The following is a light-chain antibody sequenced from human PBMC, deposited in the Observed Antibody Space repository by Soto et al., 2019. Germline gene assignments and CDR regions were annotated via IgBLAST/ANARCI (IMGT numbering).Light chain of an antibody. CDR1: QSAGLSASNKNY. CDR3: QQYFSIPMFT. Sequence: DVVLTHSPDSLALTLAETATITCNTTQSAGLSASNKNYIAWYQRRPGQPLKLLFYWASTRASGVAERFSGSGSGTDFTLTISSLQPDDAAIYYCQQYFSIPMFTFAQGTKVDIK. CDR2: WAS. V-gene: IGKV4-1*01. J-gene: IGKJ2*01.